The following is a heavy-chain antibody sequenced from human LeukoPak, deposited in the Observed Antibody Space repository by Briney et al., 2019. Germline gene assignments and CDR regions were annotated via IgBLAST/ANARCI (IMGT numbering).Heavy chain of an antibody. V-gene: IGHV3-74*01. CDR2: INVDGSSI. CDR3: TRIKWDLTYFDY. Sequence: WGSLRLSCAASGFTLNNYWMHWVRQAPGKGLVWVSRINVDGSSISYADSVKGRFTISRDNARNTLYLQMNSLRAEDTAVYYCTRIKWDLTYFDYWGQGTLVTVSS. CDR1: GFTLNNYW. J-gene: IGHJ4*02. D-gene: IGHD1-26*01.